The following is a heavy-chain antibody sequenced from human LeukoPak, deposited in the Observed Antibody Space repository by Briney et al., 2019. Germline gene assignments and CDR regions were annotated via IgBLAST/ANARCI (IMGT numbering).Heavy chain of an antibody. CDR2: IYYSGST. D-gene: IGHD3/OR15-3a*01. V-gene: IGHV4-61*01. CDR3: ARHFGT. CDR1: GGSVSSGSYY. J-gene: IGHJ4*02. Sequence: SETLSLTCTVSGGSVSSGSYYWSWIRQPPGKGLEWIGYIYYSGSTDYNPSLKSRVTISVDTSKNQFSLKLRSVTAADTAVYCCARHFGTWGQGTLVTVSS.